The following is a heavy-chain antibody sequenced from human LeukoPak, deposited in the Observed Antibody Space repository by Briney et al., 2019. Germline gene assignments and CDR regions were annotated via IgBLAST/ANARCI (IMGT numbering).Heavy chain of an antibody. Sequence: GGSLRLSCAASGFTFSSYWMSWVRQAPGKGLEWVANIEQDGSEKYYVDSVKGRFTISRDNAKNSLYLQMNSLRAEDTAVYYCARVGTTTYYYYYMDVWGKGTTVTISS. J-gene: IGHJ6*03. V-gene: IGHV3-7*01. CDR3: ARVGTTTYYYYYMDV. CDR1: GFTFSSYW. D-gene: IGHD1-1*01. CDR2: IEQDGSEK.